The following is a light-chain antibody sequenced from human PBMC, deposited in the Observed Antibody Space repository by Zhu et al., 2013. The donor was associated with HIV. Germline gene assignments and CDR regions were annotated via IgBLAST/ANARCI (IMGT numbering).Light chain of an antibody. Sequence: QSALTQPRSVSGSPGQSVTVSCTGTSSDVGSYDYVSWYQHHPGKGPRLIIYEVSNRPSGVSNRFSGSKSGNTASLTISGLQDDDEAEYYCNSHRSGTTLVLFGGGTKVTVL. V-gene: IGLV2-14*01. CDR1: SSDVGSYDY. J-gene: IGLJ2*01. CDR2: EVS. CDR3: NSHRSGTTLVL.